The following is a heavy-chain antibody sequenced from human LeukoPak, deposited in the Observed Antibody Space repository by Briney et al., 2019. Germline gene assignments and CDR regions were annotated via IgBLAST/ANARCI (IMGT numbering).Heavy chain of an antibody. J-gene: IGHJ4*02. V-gene: IGHV3-13*01. Sequence: GGSLRLSCAASGFTFIDYDMPWVRHVIGKGLEWVSAIGIRGDTHYSGSVKGRYTISRENAESSLYLQMNSLRAEDTAVYYCARGGIQVSGIDEFDYWGQGTLVTVSS. CDR3: ARGGIQVSGIDEFDY. CDR1: GFTFIDYD. D-gene: IGHD6-19*01. CDR2: IGIRGDT.